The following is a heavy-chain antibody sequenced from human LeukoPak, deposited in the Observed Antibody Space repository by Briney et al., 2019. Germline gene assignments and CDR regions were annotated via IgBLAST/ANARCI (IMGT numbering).Heavy chain of an antibody. J-gene: IGHJ4*02. CDR2: INSGGGRT. V-gene: IGHV3-23*01. CDR1: GFTFSSYA. Sequence: PGGSLRLSCAASGFTFSSYAMSWVRQAPGKGLEWVSAINSGGGRTYYADSGKGHFTISRDNYKNTLFLQMNSLRAEDTAVYYCVRGIWDADDHWGQGTRVTVSS. D-gene: IGHD1-26*01. CDR3: VRGIWDADDH.